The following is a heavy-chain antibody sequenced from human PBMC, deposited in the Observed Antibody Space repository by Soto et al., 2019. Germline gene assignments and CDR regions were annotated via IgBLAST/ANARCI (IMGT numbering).Heavy chain of an antibody. J-gene: IGHJ4*02. CDR2: IGGSESHT. Sequence: EEQLLESGGALVQPGGSLRLSCAASGFTFSSYSMSWVRQAPGKGLEWVSVIGGSESHTYYADSVKGRFTISRDNSKNTLYLQMKNVRVEATAVYYCAKDLGGTYDPFDCWGKGTLVTVSS. CDR1: GFTFSSYS. D-gene: IGHD3-16*01. CDR3: AKDLGGTYDPFDC. V-gene: IGHV3-23*01.